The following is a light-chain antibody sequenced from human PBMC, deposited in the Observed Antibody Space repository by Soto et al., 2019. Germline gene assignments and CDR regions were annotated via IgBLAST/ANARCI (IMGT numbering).Light chain of an antibody. V-gene: IGKV3-15*01. Sequence: EIVMTQSPATLSVSPGERATLSCRASQSINDNLAWYQQKPGQAPRLLVFRTSTRATGFPARFSAGGSGTDFNLTISSLQSEDFAIYHCQQYNNWPRATFGGGTKVEIK. CDR3: QQYNNWPRAT. CDR2: RTS. CDR1: QSINDN. J-gene: IGKJ4*01.